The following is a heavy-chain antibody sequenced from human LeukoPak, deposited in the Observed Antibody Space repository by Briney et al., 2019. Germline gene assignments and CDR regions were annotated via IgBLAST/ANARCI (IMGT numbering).Heavy chain of an antibody. D-gene: IGHD6-13*01. V-gene: IGHV3-33*01. CDR2: IWYDGSNK. J-gene: IGHJ4*02. CDR3: ARDAVYSSSWQYY. Sequence: GGSLRLSCAASGFTFSSYGMHWVRQAPGKGLEWVAVIWYDGSNKYYAGSVKGRFTISRDNSKNTLYLQMNSLRAEDTAVYYCARDAVYSSSWQYYWGQGTLVTVSS. CDR1: GFTFSSYG.